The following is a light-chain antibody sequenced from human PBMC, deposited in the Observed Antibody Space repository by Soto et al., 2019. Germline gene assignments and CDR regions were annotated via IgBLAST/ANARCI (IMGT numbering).Light chain of an antibody. Sequence: DIVMTQSPDSLAVSLGERATINCKSSQSVLYSSNNKNYLAWYLQKPGQPPKVLIYWASTRESGVPDRFSGSGSGTDFTLTISSLQAEDVAVYYCQQYYSIPWTFGQGTKVEIK. CDR1: QSVLYSSNNKNY. J-gene: IGKJ1*01. CDR2: WAS. V-gene: IGKV4-1*01. CDR3: QQYYSIPWT.